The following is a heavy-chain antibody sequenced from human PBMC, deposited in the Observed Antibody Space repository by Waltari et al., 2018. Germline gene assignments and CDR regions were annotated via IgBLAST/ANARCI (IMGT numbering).Heavy chain of an antibody. CDR3: ARTYSGYDLNYYYGMDV. Sequence: QVQLVQSGAEVKKPGSSVKVSCKASGGTFSSYTISWVRQAPGQGLEWMGRIIPILGRANDPQKFQGRVTITADKATSTAYMELSSLRSEDTAVYYCARTYSGYDLNYYYGMDVWGQGTTVTVSS. D-gene: IGHD5-12*01. J-gene: IGHJ6*02. CDR1: GGTFSSYT. CDR2: IIPILGRA. V-gene: IGHV1-69*02.